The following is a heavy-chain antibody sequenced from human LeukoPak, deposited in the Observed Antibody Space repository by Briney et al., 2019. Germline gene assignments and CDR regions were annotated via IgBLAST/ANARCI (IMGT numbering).Heavy chain of an antibody. CDR1: GFTFSDYY. D-gene: IGHD4-17*01. J-gene: IGHJ4*02. CDR2: ISGSGSST. Sequence: GGSLRLSCAASGFTFSDYYMSWIRQAPGKGLEWVSAISGSGSSTYYADSVKGRFTISRDNSKNTLYLQMNSLRAEDTAVYYCGKGRTRGDYGDQGDYWGQGTLVTVSS. CDR3: GKGRTRGDYGDQGDY. V-gene: IGHV3-23*01.